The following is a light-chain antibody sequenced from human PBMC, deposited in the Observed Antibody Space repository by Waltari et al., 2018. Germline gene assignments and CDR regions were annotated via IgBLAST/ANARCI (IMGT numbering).Light chain of an antibody. CDR1: NSDVGNDNI. CDR3: CSYAGSWIWV. J-gene: IGLJ3*02. CDR2: EVT. Sequence: QAALTTPAPASASPGRSTTISCTASNSDVGNDNIVSWYQKHPGKAPKLIIYEVTNRPSGISDRFSGFKTGNTASLTISGLQAEDEADYYCCSYAGSWIWVFGGGTELTVL. V-gene: IGLV2-23*02.